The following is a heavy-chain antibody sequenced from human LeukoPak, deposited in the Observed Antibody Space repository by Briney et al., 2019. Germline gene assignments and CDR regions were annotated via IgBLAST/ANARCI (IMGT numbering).Heavy chain of an antibody. J-gene: IGHJ6*03. Sequence: PGGSLRLSCAASGFTFSSYWMHWVRQAPGKGLEWVAFIRYDGSNKYYADSVKGRFTISRDNSKKTLYMEVNSLRAEDTAVYYCAKGGGTSYDILTGYPLYYYYMDVWGKGTTVTISS. CDR3: AKGGGTSYDILTGYPLYYYYMDV. CDR1: GFTFSSYW. CDR2: IRYDGSNK. D-gene: IGHD3-9*01. V-gene: IGHV3-30*02.